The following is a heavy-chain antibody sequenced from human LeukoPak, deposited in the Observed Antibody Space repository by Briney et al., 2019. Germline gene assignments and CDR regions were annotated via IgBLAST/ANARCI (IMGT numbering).Heavy chain of an antibody. CDR1: GGSVNTGGYD. V-gene: IGHV4-31*03. D-gene: IGHD2-21*02. CDR2: IYYTGSA. Sequence: SETLSLTCSVSGGSVNTGGYDWSWIRQSGKGLEWICYIYYTGSASYNPSLNSRVIMSLDTSKNQFSLNLSSVTAADTAVYYCAREVYGDSGNWFETWGRGTLLSVSS. CDR3: AREVYGDSGNWFET. J-gene: IGHJ5*02.